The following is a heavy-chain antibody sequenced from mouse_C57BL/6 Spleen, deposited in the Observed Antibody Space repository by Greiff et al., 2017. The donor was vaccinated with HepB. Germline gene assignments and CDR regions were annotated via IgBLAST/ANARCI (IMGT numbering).Heavy chain of an antibody. CDR1: GFTFSSYT. CDR3: ARTVKGYFDV. Sequence: DVKLVESGGGLVKPGGSLKLSCAASGFTFSSYTMSWVRQTPEKRLEWVATISGGGGNTYYPDSVKGRFTISRDNAKNTLYLQMSSLRSEDTALYYCARTVKGYFDVWGTGTTVTVSS. CDR2: ISGGGGNT. V-gene: IGHV5-9*01. J-gene: IGHJ1*03. D-gene: IGHD1-1*01.